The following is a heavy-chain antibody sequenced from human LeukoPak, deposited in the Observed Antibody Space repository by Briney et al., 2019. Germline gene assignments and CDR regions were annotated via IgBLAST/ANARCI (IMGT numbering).Heavy chain of an antibody. D-gene: IGHD5-24*01. Sequence: ASVKVSCKASGYTFNNYDINWARQATGQGLEWMGWMNPNSGNTGFAQKFQDRVSMTRDTSINTAYMELTSLRSGDTAVYYCARATPGGLHGYSFDYWGQGTVVTVYS. CDR1: GYTFNNYD. V-gene: IGHV1-8*02. CDR3: ARATPGGLHGYSFDY. CDR2: MNPNSGNT. J-gene: IGHJ4*02.